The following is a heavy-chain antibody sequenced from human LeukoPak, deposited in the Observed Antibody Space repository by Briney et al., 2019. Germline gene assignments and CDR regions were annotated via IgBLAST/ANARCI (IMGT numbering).Heavy chain of an antibody. CDR3: ARKIYPYYYDSSGSDY. CDR2: ISAYNGNT. V-gene: IGHV1-18*01. J-gene: IGHJ4*02. CDR1: GYTFTSCD. D-gene: IGHD3-22*01. Sequence: EASVTVSCKASGYTFTSCDINWVRQATGQGLEWMGWISAYNGNTNYAQKLQGRVTMTTDTSTSTAYMELRSLRSDDTAVYYCARKIYPYYYDSSGSDYWGQGTLVTVSS.